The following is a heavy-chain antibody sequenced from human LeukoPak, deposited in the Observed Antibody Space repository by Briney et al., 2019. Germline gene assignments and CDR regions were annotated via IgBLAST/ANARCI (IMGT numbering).Heavy chain of an antibody. D-gene: IGHD4-11*01. CDR3: AAVSGHYTLLDA. V-gene: IGHV1-24*01. CDR1: GYTLNDIS. J-gene: IGHJ5*02. Sequence: ASVKVSCKISGYTLNDISVRWVRQPPGKGLEWMGGVDPDDGQRVYAQRFQGRVTMTEDTSTNTAYMELSRLRSEDTAVYFCAAVSGHYTLLDAWGQGALVTVST. CDR2: VDPDDGQR.